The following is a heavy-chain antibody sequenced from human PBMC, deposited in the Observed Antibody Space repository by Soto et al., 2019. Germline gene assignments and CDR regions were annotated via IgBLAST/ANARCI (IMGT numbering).Heavy chain of an antibody. CDR3: ARVYGSESDYYYYGMDV. D-gene: IGHD3-10*01. CDR1: GYTFTSYG. Sequence: QVQLVQSGAEVKKPGASVKVSCKASGYTFTSYGISWVRQAPGQGLEWMGWISAYNGNTNYAQKLQGRVTLTTDTSTSTAYMELRSLRSDDTAVYYCARVYGSESDYYYYGMDVWGQGTTVTVSS. CDR2: ISAYNGNT. V-gene: IGHV1-18*01. J-gene: IGHJ6*02.